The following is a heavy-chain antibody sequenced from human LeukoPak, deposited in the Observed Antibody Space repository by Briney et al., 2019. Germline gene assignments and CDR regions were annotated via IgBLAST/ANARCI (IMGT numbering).Heavy chain of an antibody. J-gene: IGHJ4*02. CDR1: GGSFSGYY. Sequence: SETLSLTCAVYGGSFSGYYWSWIRQPPGKGLEWIGEINHSGSTNYNPSLKSRVTISVDTSKSQFSLKLSSVTAADTAVYYCARVHYDILTGSSHLDYWGQGTLVTVSS. V-gene: IGHV4-34*01. CDR2: INHSGST. D-gene: IGHD3-9*01. CDR3: ARVHYDILTGSSHLDY.